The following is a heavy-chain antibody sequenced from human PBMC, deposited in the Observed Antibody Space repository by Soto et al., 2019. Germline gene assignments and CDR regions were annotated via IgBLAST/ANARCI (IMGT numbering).Heavy chain of an antibody. V-gene: IGHV4-34*01. D-gene: IGHD6-13*01. J-gene: IGHJ6*02. CDR1: GGSFSGYY. CDR2: INHSGST. CDR3: ASRGSSSWYPGENYYYYGMDV. Sequence: SETLSLTCAVYGGSFSGYYWSWIRQPPGKGLEWIGEINHSGSTNYNPSLKSRVTISVDTSKNQFSLKLSSVTAADTAVYYCASRGSSSWYPGENYYYYGMDVWGQGNTVTVSS.